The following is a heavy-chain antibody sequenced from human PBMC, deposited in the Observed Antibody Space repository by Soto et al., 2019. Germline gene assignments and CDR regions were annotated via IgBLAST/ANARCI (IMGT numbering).Heavy chain of an antibody. J-gene: IGHJ6*02. CDR3: AKDMYSSHHYGMDV. D-gene: IGHD6-13*01. CDR2: ISWNSGSI. V-gene: IGHV3-9*01. Sequence: SLRLSCAASGFTFDDYAMHWARQAPGKGLEWVSGISWNSGSIGYADSVKGRFTISRDNAKNSLYLQMNSLRAEDTALYYCAKDMYSSHHYGMDVWGQGTTVTV. CDR1: GFTFDDYA.